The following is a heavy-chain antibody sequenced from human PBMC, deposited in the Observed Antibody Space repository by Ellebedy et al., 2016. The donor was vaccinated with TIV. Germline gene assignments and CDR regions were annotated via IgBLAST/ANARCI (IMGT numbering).Heavy chain of an antibody. Sequence: LRLSCTVSGGSISSGGYYWSWIRQHLGKGLEWIGYIYYSGSTYYNPSLNGRVTISVDTSKNQFSLKLSSVTASDTAVYYCARDHGGGSPLDVWGQGTTVTVSS. CDR3: ARDHGGGSPLDV. V-gene: IGHV4-31*03. CDR1: GGSISSGGYY. D-gene: IGHD2-15*01. J-gene: IGHJ6*02. CDR2: IYYSGST.